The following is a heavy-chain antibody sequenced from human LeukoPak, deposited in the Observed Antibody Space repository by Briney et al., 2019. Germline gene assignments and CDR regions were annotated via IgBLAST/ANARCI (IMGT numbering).Heavy chain of an antibody. V-gene: IGHV4-61*01. J-gene: IGHJ4*02. D-gene: IGHD6-13*01. Sequence: SETLSLTCTVSGGSVSSGSYYWSWIRQPPGEGLEWIGYIHYSGSTNYNPSLKSRVTISVDTSKNQFSLKLSSVTAADTAVYYCARDIGSSWGVMEFDYWGQGTLVTVSS. CDR1: GGSVSSGSYY. CDR2: IHYSGST. CDR3: ARDIGSSWGVMEFDY.